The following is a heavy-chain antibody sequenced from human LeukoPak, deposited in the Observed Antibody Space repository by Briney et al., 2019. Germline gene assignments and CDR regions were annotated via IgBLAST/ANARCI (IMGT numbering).Heavy chain of an antibody. V-gene: IGHV1-8*01. CDR2: MNPNNGNT. D-gene: IGHD6-19*01. J-gene: IGHJ1*01. CDR3: SRGGPVAGTHKYFQH. CDR1: GYTFTSYD. Sequence: ASVKVSCKASGYTFTSYDINWVRQATGQGLEWMGWMNPNNGNTDYAQTFQGRVTLTRNTSISTAYMALSSLRSEDTAVYYCSRGGPVAGTHKYFQHWGQGTLVTVSS.